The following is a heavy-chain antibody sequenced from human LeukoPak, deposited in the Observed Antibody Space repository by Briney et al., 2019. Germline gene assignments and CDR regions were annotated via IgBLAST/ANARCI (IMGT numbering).Heavy chain of an antibody. J-gene: IGHJ4*02. CDR2: LSGSGDDA. Sequence: GGSLRLSCAASGFTFSSYAMSWVRQAPGKGLEWVSTLSGSGDDAYYTDSVKGRLTISRDNSKNTLSLQMNRLRDEDTAIYYCAKEPYGSRTYYIDYWGQGTLVTVSS. CDR1: GFTFSSYA. D-gene: IGHD3-10*01. V-gene: IGHV3-23*01. CDR3: AKEPYGSRTYYIDY.